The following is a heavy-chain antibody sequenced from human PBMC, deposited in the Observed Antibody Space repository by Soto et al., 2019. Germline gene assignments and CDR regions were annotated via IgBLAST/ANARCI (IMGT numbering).Heavy chain of an antibody. V-gene: IGHV1-69*13. CDR2: IIPIFGTA. CDR1: GGTFSSYA. D-gene: IGHD3-9*01. Sequence: GASVKVSCKASGGTFSSYAISWVRQAPGQGLEWMGGIIPIFGTANYAQKLQGRVTITADESTSTAYMKLSSLRSEDTAVYYCASPRLFITYYDILTGYEEGYDAFDIWGQGTMVTVSS. CDR3: ASPRLFITYYDILTGYEEGYDAFDI. J-gene: IGHJ3*02.